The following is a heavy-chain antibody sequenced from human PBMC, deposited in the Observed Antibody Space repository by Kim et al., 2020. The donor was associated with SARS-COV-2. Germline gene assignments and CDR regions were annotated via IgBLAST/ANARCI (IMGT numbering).Heavy chain of an antibody. D-gene: IGHD2-21*02. J-gene: IGHJ4*02. Sequence: YADHVKRRFTISRDNSKNTLYLQMNSLRAEDTAVFYCAKTRGGGDWTHFDYWGQGTLVTVSS. V-gene: IGHV3-23*01. CDR3: AKTRGGGDWTHFDY.